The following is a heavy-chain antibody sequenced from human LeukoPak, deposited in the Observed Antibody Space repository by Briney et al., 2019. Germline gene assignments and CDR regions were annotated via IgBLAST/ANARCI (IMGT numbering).Heavy chain of an antibody. CDR2: ISYDGSNK. CDR3: AEDPLAYCGGDCYLDFDY. CDR1: GFTFSSYG. J-gene: IGHJ4*02. Sequence: GGSLRLSCAASGFTFSSYGMHWVRQAPGKGLEWVAVISYDGSNKYYADSVKGRFTISRDNSKNTLYLQMNSLRAEDTAVYYCAEDPLAYCGGDCYLDFDYWGQGTLVTVSS. D-gene: IGHD2-21*02. V-gene: IGHV3-30*18.